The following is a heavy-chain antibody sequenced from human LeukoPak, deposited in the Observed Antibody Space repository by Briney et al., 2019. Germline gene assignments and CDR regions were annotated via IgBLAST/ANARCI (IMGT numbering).Heavy chain of an antibody. CDR1: GFTFSSYD. CDR2: ISGSGGST. D-gene: IGHD2-2*01. CDR3: AKDRHAPGRYCSTTTCFPFDP. J-gene: IGHJ5*02. V-gene: IGHV3-23*01. Sequence: PGGSLRLSCVVSGFTFSSYDMSWVRQAPGKGLEWVSGISGSGGSTYYADSVKGRFTISRDNSKSTLYLQMNSLRAEDTAVYYCAKDRHAPGRYCSTTTCFPFDPWGQGTLVTVSS.